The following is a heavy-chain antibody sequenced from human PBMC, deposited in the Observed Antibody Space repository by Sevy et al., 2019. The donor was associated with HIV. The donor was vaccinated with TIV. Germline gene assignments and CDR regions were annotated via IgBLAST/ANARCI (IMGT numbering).Heavy chain of an antibody. V-gene: IGHV3-23*01. CDR1: VFTFSSYA. J-gene: IGHJ4*02. Sequence: GGSLRLSCAASVFTFSSYAMNWVRQAPGKGLEWVSGISGSGGSGDKTNYADPVKGRFTISRDDSKNSLYLQLNSLRAEDTAIYYCARKYDSSGYFDYWGQGTLVTVSS. D-gene: IGHD3-22*01. CDR3: ARKYDSSGYFDY. CDR2: ISGSGGSGDKT.